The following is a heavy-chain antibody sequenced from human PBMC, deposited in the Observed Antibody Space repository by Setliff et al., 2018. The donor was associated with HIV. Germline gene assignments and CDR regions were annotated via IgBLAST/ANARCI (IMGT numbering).Heavy chain of an antibody. CDR2: VSYSGTT. D-gene: IGHD5-12*01. V-gene: IGHV4-39*01. CDR3: ARHQSGYHFSPFAI. Sequence: SETLSLTCTVSSGSFSSRHYWGWIRQSPGKGLEWIGSVSYSGTTYYNPSLRSRITISVDTSKNQFSLIVSSVTAADTATYYCARHQSGYHFSPFAIWGLGCLVTVSS. CDR1: SGSFSSRHY. J-gene: IGHJ4*02.